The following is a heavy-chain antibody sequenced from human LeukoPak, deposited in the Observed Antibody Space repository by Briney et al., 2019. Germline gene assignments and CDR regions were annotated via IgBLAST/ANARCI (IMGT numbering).Heavy chain of an antibody. CDR3: ASSRRGFGEAHWFDP. CDR1: GYTFTSYG. CDR2: IIPILGIA. Sequence: RASVKVSCKASGYTFTSYGISWVRQAPGQGLEWMGRIIPILGIANYAQKFQGRVTITADKSTSTAYMELSSLRSEDTAVYYCASSRRGFGEAHWFDPWGQGTLVTVSS. J-gene: IGHJ5*02. D-gene: IGHD3-10*01. V-gene: IGHV1-69*04.